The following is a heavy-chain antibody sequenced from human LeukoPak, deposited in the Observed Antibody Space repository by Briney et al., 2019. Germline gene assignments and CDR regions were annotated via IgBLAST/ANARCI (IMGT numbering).Heavy chain of an antibody. D-gene: IGHD3-10*01. CDR2: IYYSGST. V-gene: IGHV4-39*07. J-gene: IGHJ4*02. CDR3: ARGPYGSGSFPFDY. Sequence: SETLSLTCTVSGGSITNINYYWGWIRQPPGKGLEWIGSIYYSGSTYYNPSLKSRVTISVDTSKNQFSLKLSSVTAADTAVYYCARGPYGSGSFPFDYWGQGTLVTVSS. CDR1: GGSITNINYY.